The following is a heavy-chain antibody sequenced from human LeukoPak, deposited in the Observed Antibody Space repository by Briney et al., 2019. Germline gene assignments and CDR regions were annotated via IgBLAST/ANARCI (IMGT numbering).Heavy chain of an antibody. V-gene: IGHV3-23*01. J-gene: IGHJ4*02. D-gene: IGHD1-26*01. CDR3: ARDRVGATTNFDY. CDR1: GFTFTNYA. CDR2: ISGSGAYT. Sequence: GGSLRLSCAASGFTFTNYAMSWVRQAPGKGLEWVSSISGSGAYTYYADSVKGRFTISRDNSKNTLYLQMNSLRAEDTAVYYCARDRVGATTNFDYWGQGTLVTVSS.